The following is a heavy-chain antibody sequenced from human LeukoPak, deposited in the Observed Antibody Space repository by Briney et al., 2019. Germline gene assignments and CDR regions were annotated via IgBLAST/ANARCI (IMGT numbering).Heavy chain of an antibody. Sequence: AAVKVSCKASGYTFTSYGISWVRQAPGQGLEWMGWISAYNGNTNYAQKLQGRVTMITDTSTSTAYMELRRLRSDDTAVYYCARAGSYDILTYYYYGMDVWGQGTTVTVSS. CDR2: ISAYNGNT. J-gene: IGHJ6*02. V-gene: IGHV1-18*01. CDR1: GYTFTSYG. CDR3: ARAGSYDILTYYYYGMDV. D-gene: IGHD3-9*01.